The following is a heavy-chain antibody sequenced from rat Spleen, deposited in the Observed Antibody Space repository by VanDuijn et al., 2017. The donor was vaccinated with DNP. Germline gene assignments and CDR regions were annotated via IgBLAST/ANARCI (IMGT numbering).Heavy chain of an antibody. CDR1: GLNFADYW. V-gene: IGHV4-2*01. J-gene: IGHJ3*01. CDR2: INEDSRII. Sequence: EVKLVESGGGLVQPGRSLNLSCATSGLNFADYWMGWVRQAPGKGLEWIGEINEDSRIINYLPSLKDRFTISRDNAQNSLYLQITNLGSEDTAIYYCVTRGTGSDNWFAYWGQGTLVTVSS. CDR3: VTRGTGSDNWFAY. D-gene: IGHD5-1*01.